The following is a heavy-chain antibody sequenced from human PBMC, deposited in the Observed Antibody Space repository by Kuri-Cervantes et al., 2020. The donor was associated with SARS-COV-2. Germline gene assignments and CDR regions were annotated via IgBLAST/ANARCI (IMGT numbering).Heavy chain of an antibody. CDR1: DDSFSDYSFY. CDR3: ARQMMSSITIFGVVITRNWFDP. CDR2: IYYSGST. J-gene: IGHJ5*02. V-gene: IGHV4-39*01. Sequence: ESLKISCGVSDDSFSDYSFYWGWIRQPPGKGLEWIGSIYYSGSTYYNPSLKSRVTISVDTSKNQFSLKLSSVTAADTAVYYCARQMMSSITIFGVVITRNWFDPWGQGTLVTVSS. D-gene: IGHD3-3*01.